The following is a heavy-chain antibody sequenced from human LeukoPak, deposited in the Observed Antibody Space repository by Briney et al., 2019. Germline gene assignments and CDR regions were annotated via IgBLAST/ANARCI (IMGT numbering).Heavy chain of an antibody. D-gene: IGHD3-10*01. Sequence: PSETLSLTCTVSGASINDFFWSWIRQPAGKGLEWIGRFYTSGTTNYNPSLKSRVTMSVDTSKEHFSLKLSSVTAADTAVYYCASSGFGESDYWGQGTLVTVSS. CDR1: GASINDFF. CDR3: ASSGFGESDY. CDR2: FYTSGTT. J-gene: IGHJ4*02. V-gene: IGHV4-4*07.